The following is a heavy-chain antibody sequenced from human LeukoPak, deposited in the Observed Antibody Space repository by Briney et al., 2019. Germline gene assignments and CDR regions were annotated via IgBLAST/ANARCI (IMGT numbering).Heavy chain of an antibody. Sequence: SETLSLTCTVSGGSISSSSYYWGWIRQPPGKGLECIGSIYYSGSTYHNPSLKSRVTISVDTSKNQFSLKLSSVTAADTAVYYCARLPSRYSSGRARGWFDPWGQGTLVTVSS. CDR3: ARLPSRYSSGRARGWFDP. CDR1: GGSISSSSYY. D-gene: IGHD6-19*01. J-gene: IGHJ5*02. V-gene: IGHV4-39*07. CDR2: IYYSGST.